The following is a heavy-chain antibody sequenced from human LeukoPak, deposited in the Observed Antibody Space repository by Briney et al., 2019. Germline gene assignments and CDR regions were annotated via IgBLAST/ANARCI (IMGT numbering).Heavy chain of an antibody. D-gene: IGHD6-13*01. V-gene: IGHV3-21*01. CDR3: ARDLLAAAGSNRFDP. CDR2: ISSSSSYI. CDR1: GFTFSSYS. J-gene: IGHJ5*02. Sequence: PGGSLRLSCAASGFTFSSYSMNWVRQAPGKGLEWVSSISSSSSYIYYADSVKGRFTISRDNAKNSLYLQMNSLRAEDTAVYYCARDLLAAAGSNRFDPWGQGTLVTVSS.